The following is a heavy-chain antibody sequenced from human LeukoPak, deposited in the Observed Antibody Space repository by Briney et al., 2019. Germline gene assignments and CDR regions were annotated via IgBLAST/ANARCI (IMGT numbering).Heavy chain of an antibody. V-gene: IGHV3-74*01. J-gene: IGHJ4*02. CDR3: GTVFDH. CDR2: IDIDGTGT. CDR1: GFTFSTYW. Sequence: GGSLRLSCAASGFTFSTYWMSWVRQAPGKGVVWVSRIDIDGTGTSYADSVKGRFTISRDNAKNTVSLQMNSLKAEDTAVYYCGTVFDHWGPGILVTVSS.